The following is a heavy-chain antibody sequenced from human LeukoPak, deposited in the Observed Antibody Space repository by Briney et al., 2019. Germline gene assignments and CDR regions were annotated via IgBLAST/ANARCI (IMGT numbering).Heavy chain of an antibody. Sequence: GESLRLSCAASGFTFSDAWMTWVRQAPRKGLEWVGHIKSKTYGGTTDYAAPVKGRFTISRDHSKNTVYLQMDSLKTEDTAMYHCATEFFQNGYNFWGQGTLVTVSS. J-gene: IGHJ4*02. CDR2: IKSKTYGGTT. CDR1: GFTFSDAW. D-gene: IGHD1-20*01. V-gene: IGHV3-15*01. CDR3: ATEFFQNGYNF.